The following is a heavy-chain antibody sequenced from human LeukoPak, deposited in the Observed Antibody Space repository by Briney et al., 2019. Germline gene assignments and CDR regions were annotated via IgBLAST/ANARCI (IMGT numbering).Heavy chain of an antibody. Sequence: PSETLSLTCTVSGGSISSSSYYWGWIRQPPGKGLEWIGSIYYSGSTYYNPSLKSRVTISVDTSKNQFSLKLSSVTAADTAVYYCARDGRYGSGSYYKLPGSLSFDYWGQGTLVTVSS. CDR1: GGSISSSSYY. D-gene: IGHD3-10*01. CDR2: IYYSGST. CDR3: ARDGRYGSGSYYKLPGSLSFDY. V-gene: IGHV4-39*07. J-gene: IGHJ4*02.